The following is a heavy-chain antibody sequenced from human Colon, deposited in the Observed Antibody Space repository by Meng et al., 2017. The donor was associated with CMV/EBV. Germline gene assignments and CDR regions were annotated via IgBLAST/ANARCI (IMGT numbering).Heavy chain of an antibody. Sequence: GGSLRLSCATSGFTFSDYYMSWIRQAPGKGLEWVAYINSGGGTIYAESVKGRFTISRDNAKTSLYLQMNSLRAEDTAVYYCARVYNYNNLFFYAMDVWGQGTTVTVSS. CDR2: INSGGGTI. J-gene: IGHJ6*02. CDR1: GFTFSDYY. V-gene: IGHV3-11*04. CDR3: ARVYNYNNLFFYAMDV. D-gene: IGHD1-20*01.